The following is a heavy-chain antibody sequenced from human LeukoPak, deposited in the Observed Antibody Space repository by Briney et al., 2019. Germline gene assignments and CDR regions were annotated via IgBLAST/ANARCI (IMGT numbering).Heavy chain of an antibody. J-gene: IGHJ6*03. V-gene: IGHV1-18*01. CDR2: ISAYNGNT. CDR3: ARARRYYYYMDV. CDR1: GYTFTSYG. Sequence: ASVKVSCKASGYTFTSYGISWVRQAPGQGLEWMGWISAYNGNTNYAQKLQGRVTMTTDTSTGTAYMELRSLRSDDTAVYYCARARRYYYYMDVWGKGTTVTISS.